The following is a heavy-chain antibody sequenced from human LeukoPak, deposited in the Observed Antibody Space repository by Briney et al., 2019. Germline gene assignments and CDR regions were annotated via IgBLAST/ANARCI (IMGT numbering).Heavy chain of an antibody. CDR2: ISTTSSYI. CDR1: GFTFSRYS. D-gene: IGHD2-2*01. V-gene: IGHV3-21*04. CDR3: STWGTPMPREFRDYGV. Sequence: GGSLRLSCAASGFTFSRYSMNWVRQAPGKGLEWVSSISTTSSYIYYADSVKGRFTISRDNAKNSLYLQMNSLRSEDTAVYYCSTWGTPMPREFRDYGVWGQGTTVTVSS. J-gene: IGHJ6*02.